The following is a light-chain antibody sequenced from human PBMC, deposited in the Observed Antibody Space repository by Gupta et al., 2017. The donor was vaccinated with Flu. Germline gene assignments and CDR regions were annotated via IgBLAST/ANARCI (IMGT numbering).Light chain of an antibody. CDR2: GAS. CDR3: QQYGSSPPIT. J-gene: IGKJ4*01. CDR1: QSVSSSY. V-gene: IGKV3-20*01. Sequence: EIVLTQSPGTLSLSPGARATLSCRASQSVSSSYLAWYQQKPGQAPRLLIYGASSRATDIPDRFSGSGSGTDFTLTISRLEPEDFAVYYCQQYGSSPPITFGGGTKVEIK.